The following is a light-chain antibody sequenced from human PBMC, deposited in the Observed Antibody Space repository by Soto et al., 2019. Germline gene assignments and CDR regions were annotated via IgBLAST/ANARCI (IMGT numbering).Light chain of an antibody. CDR1: SSDIGGYDF. Sequence: QSALTQPASVSGCPGQSITISCTGTSSDIGGYDFVSWYQQHPGKAPKLIVHDVSNRPSGVSNRFSGSKSGNTASLTISGLQAEDEADYYCSSYTITSAVVFGGGTKLTVL. J-gene: IGLJ2*01. V-gene: IGLV2-14*01. CDR3: SSYTITSAVV. CDR2: DVS.